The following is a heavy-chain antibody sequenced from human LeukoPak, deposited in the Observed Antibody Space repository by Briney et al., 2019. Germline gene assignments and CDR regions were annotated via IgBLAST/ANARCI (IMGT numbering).Heavy chain of an antibody. CDR1: GFTVRHNY. V-gene: IGHV3-66*01. D-gene: IGHD5-12*01. CDR3: ARWLQLHHIDY. Sequence: GGALRVSCAASGFTVRHNYMILVHQAPGKELDGVAVSSSGGSTYYVDYVKGRFTISRDKSKNTVYLQMNRLRAEETAVYYCARWLQLHHIDYWGQGTMVTVFS. J-gene: IGHJ4*02. CDR2: SSSGGST.